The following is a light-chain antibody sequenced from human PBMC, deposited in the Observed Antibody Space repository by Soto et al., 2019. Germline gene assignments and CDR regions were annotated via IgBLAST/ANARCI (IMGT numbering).Light chain of an antibody. Sequence: DIQMTQSPSSLSASVGDRVTITCRASQSISSYLNWYQQKPGKAPKLLIYAASSLQSGVPSRFSGSASGTDFTLTITSLQPEDFATYYCHRSYSTPQTFGQGTKVEIK. CDR1: QSISSY. J-gene: IGKJ1*01. CDR3: HRSYSTPQT. CDR2: AAS. V-gene: IGKV1-39*01.